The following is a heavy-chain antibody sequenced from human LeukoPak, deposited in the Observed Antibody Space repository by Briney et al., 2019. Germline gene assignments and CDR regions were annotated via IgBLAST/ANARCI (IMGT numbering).Heavy chain of an antibody. CDR1: GYTFTGYG. CDR2: ISAYNGNT. CDR3: ARDRTGHYYGSTFDY. D-gene: IGHD3-10*01. Sequence: RASVKVSCKASGYTFTGYGISWVRQAPGQGLEWMGWISAYNGNTNYAQKLQGRVTMTTDTSTSTAYMELRSLRSDDTAVYYCARDRTGHYYGSTFDYWGQGTLVTVSS. V-gene: IGHV1-18*01. J-gene: IGHJ4*02.